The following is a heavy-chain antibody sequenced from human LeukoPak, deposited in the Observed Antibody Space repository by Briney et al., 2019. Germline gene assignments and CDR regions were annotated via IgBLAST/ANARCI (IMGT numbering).Heavy chain of an antibody. CDR2: INPTGGST. Sequence: ASVKVSCKASGYTFISYQMHWVRQAPGQGLEWMGIINPTGGSTSHAQKFQGRVTMTRDTSTSTVYMELNSLRAEDTAVYYCARDYYDSSGCCRFDYWGQGTLVTVSS. CDR1: GYTFISYQ. CDR3: ARDYYDSSGCCRFDY. D-gene: IGHD3-22*01. J-gene: IGHJ4*02. V-gene: IGHV1-46*01.